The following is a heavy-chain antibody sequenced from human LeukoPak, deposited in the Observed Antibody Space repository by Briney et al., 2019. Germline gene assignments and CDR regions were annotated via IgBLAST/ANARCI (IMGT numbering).Heavy chain of an antibody. J-gene: IGHJ4*02. CDR2: ISSSGGST. D-gene: IGHD5/OR15-5a*01. CDR3: AKAAVYHDSCPDS. CDR1: GFIFSTYT. Sequence: GGSLRLSCAASGFIFSTYTMNWVRQAPGKGPEWVSSISSSGGSTYYADSVKGRFTISRDNSKTTLYLQVNSLRAEDTAVYYCAKAAVYHDSCPDSWGQGTLVTVSS. V-gene: IGHV3-23*01.